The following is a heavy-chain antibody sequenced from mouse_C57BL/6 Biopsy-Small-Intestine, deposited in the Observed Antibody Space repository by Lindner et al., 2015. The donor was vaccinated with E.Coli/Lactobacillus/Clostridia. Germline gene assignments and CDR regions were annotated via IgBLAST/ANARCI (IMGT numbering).Heavy chain of an antibody. V-gene: IGHV1S26*01. D-gene: IGHD4-1*01. CDR1: GYSFTSYY. J-gene: IGHJ2*01. CDR2: INPSSVFT. CDR3: AREGSNWDVAY. Sequence: VQLQESGTELVMPGASVKISCKASGYSFTSYYIHWVRQRPGQGLEWIGYINPSSVFTKYNQKFKDKATLTADRSSTTAYMLLNSLTSDDSAVYYCAREGSNWDVAYWGQGTTLTVSS.